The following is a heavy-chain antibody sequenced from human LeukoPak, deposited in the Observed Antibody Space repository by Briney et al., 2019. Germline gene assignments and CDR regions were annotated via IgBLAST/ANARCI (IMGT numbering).Heavy chain of an antibody. Sequence: YITGRSNTIYYAESVKGRFTISRDNGKNSLYLQMNNVTVEDTAVYYCASRYQGDNYGMVVWGQGTTVTVSS. J-gene: IGHJ6*02. CDR3: ASRYQGDNYGMVV. V-gene: IGHV3-48*01. CDR2: ITGRSNTI. D-gene: IGHD2-2*01.